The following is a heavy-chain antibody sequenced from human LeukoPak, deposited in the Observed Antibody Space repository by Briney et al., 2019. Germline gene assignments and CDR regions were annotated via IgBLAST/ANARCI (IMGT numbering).Heavy chain of an antibody. V-gene: IGHV3-48*04. Sequence: GGSLRLSCAASGLTFSSYSMNWVRQAPGKGLEWVSYISSSSSTIYYADSVKGRFTISRDNAKNSLYLQMNSLRAEDTAVYYCARGDYSNYVAYYYGIDVWGQGTTVTVSS. D-gene: IGHD4-11*01. J-gene: IGHJ6*02. CDR3: ARGDYSNYVAYYYGIDV. CDR2: ISSSSSTI. CDR1: GLTFSSYS.